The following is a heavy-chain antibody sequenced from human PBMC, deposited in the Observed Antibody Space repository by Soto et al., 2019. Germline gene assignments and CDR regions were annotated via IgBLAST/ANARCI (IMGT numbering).Heavy chain of an antibody. CDR3: ATARVYATGPFDF. CDR1: GFTFTSYT. J-gene: IGHJ4*02. D-gene: IGHD6-13*01. Sequence: EVQLVESGGGLVQPGGPLRLSCAASGFTFTSYTMNWVRQAPGKGLEWVSAISSSSDYIYYADSMKGRVTISRDNAKNSLLLDMNRLTGEDTAVYYCATARVYATGPFDFWGQGTLVTVSS. V-gene: IGHV3-21*02. CDR2: ISSSSDYI.